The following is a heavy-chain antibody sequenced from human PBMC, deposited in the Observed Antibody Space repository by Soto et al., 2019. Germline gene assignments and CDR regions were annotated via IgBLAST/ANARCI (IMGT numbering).Heavy chain of an antibody. D-gene: IGHD2-15*01. V-gene: IGHV4-59*01. J-gene: IGHJ4*02. Sequence: SETLSLTCTVSGGSISSDYWSWIRQPPGKGLEWIGYIYYSGSTNYNPSLKSRVTISVDTSKNQFSLKLSSVTAADTAVYYCARDAKTGGSCYAWGQGTLVTVSS. CDR2: IYYSGST. CDR1: GGSISSDY. CDR3: ARDAKTGGSCYA.